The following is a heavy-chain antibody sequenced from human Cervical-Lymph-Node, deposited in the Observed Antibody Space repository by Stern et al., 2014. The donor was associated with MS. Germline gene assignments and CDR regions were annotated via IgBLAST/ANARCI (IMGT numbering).Heavy chain of an antibody. CDR2: ISTFNGIT. J-gene: IGHJ5*02. Sequence: VQLVQSGAEVKKPGASVKVSCKTSGYTFINYGITWVRQAPGQGLEWMGWISTFNGITLNAQKVQGRLTMTTDTSTATAYMELTSLRSDDTAMYYCARDREGSRDNWFDPWGQGTLVTVSS. CDR3: ARDREGSRDNWFDP. CDR1: GYTFINYG. V-gene: IGHV1-18*01. D-gene: IGHD1-26*01.